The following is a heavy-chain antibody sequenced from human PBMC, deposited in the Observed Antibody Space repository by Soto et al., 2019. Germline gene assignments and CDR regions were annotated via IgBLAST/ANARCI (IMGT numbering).Heavy chain of an antibody. D-gene: IGHD3-3*01. V-gene: IGHV4-4*02. J-gene: IGHJ6*02. CDR3: ASYDFWSGYLTGRDYYYGTDV. CDR1: GGSISSSNW. Sequence: SEALSLTCAVSGGSISSSNWWSWVRQPPGKGLEWIGEIYHSGSTNYNPSLKSRVTISVDKSKNQFSLKLSSVTAADTAVYYCASYDFWSGYLTGRDYYYGTDVWRQGTTVTVSS. CDR2: IYHSGST.